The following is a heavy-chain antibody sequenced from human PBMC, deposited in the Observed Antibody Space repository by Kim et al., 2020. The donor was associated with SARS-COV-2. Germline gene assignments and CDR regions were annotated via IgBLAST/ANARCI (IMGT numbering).Heavy chain of an antibody. Sequence: GGSLRLSCAASGFNFTNAWMNWVRQAPGKGLEWVGRIKRNDDGGTVDYAAPVKGRFTISIDDSMDTLYLQMNSLKTEDTGVYYCTTLPLGYCSMSTCYGYFDYWGRGALVTVSS. CDR1: GFNFTNAW. CDR2: IKRNDDGGTV. CDR3: TTLPLGYCSMSTCYGYFDY. V-gene: IGHV3-15*01. J-gene: IGHJ4*02. D-gene: IGHD2-2*01.